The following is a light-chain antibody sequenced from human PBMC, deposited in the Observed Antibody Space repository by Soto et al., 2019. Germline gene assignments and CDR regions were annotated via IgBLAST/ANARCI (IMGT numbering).Light chain of an antibody. V-gene: IGKV1-5*03. Sequence: DIQMTQSPSTLSASVGDRVTITCRASQSVSSWLAWYQQKPGKAPKLLIYKASSLESGVPSRFSDSGSGTDFTLTISRMEPEDFAVYCCQQYGSSPRTFGQGTKVDIK. CDR1: QSVSSW. CDR2: KAS. J-gene: IGKJ1*01. CDR3: QQYGSSPRT.